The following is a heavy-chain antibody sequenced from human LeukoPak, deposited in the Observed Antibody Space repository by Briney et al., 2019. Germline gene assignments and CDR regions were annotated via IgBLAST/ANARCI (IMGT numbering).Heavy chain of an antibody. V-gene: IGHV1-69*13. Sequence: SVKVSCKASGGTFNNYGINWVRQAPGQGLEWMGGIIPIFDTPYYAQNFQDRFTITADEFTSTAYMELRSLRSDDTAVYYCARDLPYSSSWESIDYWGQGTLVTVSS. J-gene: IGHJ4*02. D-gene: IGHD6-13*01. CDR2: IIPIFDTP. CDR3: ARDLPYSSSWESIDY. CDR1: GGTFNNYG.